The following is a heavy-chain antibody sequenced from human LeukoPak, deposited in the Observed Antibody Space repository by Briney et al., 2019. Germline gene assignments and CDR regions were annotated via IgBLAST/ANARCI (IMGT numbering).Heavy chain of an antibody. V-gene: IGHV3-30*04. Sequence: PGGSLRLSCAASGFTFSSYAMHWVRQAPGKGLEWVALISFDGSDKYYADSVKGRCTISRDNSKNTLYLQMDSLRAEDTAVYYFASRNHNDIKEIDSGGQGPWSPSPQ. CDR1: GFTFSSYA. CDR3: ASRNHNDIKEIDS. J-gene: IGHJ4*02. CDR2: ISFDGSDK. D-gene: IGHD1-14*01.